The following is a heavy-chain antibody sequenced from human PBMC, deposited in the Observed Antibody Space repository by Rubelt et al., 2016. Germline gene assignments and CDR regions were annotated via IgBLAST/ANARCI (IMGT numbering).Heavy chain of an antibody. J-gene: IGHJ4*02. V-gene: IGHV3-23*01. D-gene: IGHD5-12*01. Sequence: EVQLLESGGGLVQPGGSLRLSCAASGFTFSRNAMNWVRQAPGKGLEWVSAMSGSGGNTYYAESVKGQFIISRDNSKNTLYLHMKSLRAEDTAVYYCAKELTGVATIGYYVDNWGQGTLVTVSS. CDR3: AKELTGVATIGYYVDN. CDR1: GFTFSRNA. CDR2: MSGSGGNT.